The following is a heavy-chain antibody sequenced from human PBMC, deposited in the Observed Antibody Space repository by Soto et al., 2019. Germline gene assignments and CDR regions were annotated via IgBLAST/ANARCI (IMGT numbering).Heavy chain of an antibody. J-gene: IGHJ4*02. V-gene: IGHV3-23*01. CDR1: GFTFSSYA. CDR3: AKGSGSSSWVWDNFAY. Sequence: EVQLLESGGGLVQPGGSLRLSCAASGFTFSSYAMSWVRQAPGKGLEWVSAISGSGGSTYYADSVKGRFTISGDNSTNTLYLQMNSRRADATAVYYCAKGSGSSSWVWDNFAYWGQGTLVTVSS. CDR2: ISGSGGST. D-gene: IGHD6-13*01.